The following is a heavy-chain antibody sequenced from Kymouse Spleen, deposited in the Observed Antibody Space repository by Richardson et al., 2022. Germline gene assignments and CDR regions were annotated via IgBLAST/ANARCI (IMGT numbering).Heavy chain of an antibody. Sequence: EVQLVESGGGLVQPGGSLRLSCAASGFTFSSYAMSWVRQAPGKGLEWVSAISGSGGSTYYADSVKGRFTISRDNSKNTLYLQMNSLRAEDTAVYYCAKAPGTTPCYYYGMDVWGQGTTVTVSS. CDR2: ISGSGGST. J-gene: IGHJ6*02. D-gene: IGHD1-7*01. CDR3: AKAPGTTPCYYYGMDV. CDR1: GFTFSSYA. V-gene: IGHV3-23*04.